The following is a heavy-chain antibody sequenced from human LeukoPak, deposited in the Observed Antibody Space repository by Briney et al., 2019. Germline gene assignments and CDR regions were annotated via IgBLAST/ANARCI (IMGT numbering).Heavy chain of an antibody. Sequence: SETLSLTCTVSGGSISSGSYYWSWIRQPAGKRLEWIGHIYRSGSTNYNPSLKSRVTISIDTSKNQFSLKLTSMTAADTAVYFCARYRYNSSWRRGYFDYWGQGTLVTVSS. CDR2: IYRSGST. J-gene: IGHJ4*02. D-gene: IGHD6-13*01. CDR1: GGSISSGSYY. V-gene: IGHV4-61*09. CDR3: ARYRYNSSWRRGYFDY.